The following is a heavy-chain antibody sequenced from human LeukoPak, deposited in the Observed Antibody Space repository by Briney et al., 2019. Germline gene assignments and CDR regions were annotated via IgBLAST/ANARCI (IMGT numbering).Heavy chain of an antibody. CDR1: GFTFSNYW. D-gene: IGHD1-14*01. V-gene: IGHV3-74*01. CDR2: INGDGTST. CDR3: AKEGAYPIITYDS. J-gene: IGHJ5*01. Sequence: GGSLRLSCAASGFTFSNYWMHWVRQVPGKGLVWVSRINGDGTSTSYADSVKGRFTISRDNAKNSLYLQMNSLRAEDAGVYYCAKEGAYPIITYDSWGQGTLVTVSS.